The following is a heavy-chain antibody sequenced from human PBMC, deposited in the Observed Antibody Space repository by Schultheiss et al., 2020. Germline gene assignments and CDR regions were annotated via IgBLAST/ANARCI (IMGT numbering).Heavy chain of an antibody. J-gene: IGHJ6*02. CDR1: GFTVSSYA. Sequence: GSLRLSCAASGFTVSSYAMHWVRQAPGKGLEYVSAISSNGGSTYYANSVKGRFTISRDNSKNTLYLQMGSLRAEDMAVYYCARDLGGSSWYEKYYYYGMDVWGQGTTVTVSS. D-gene: IGHD6-13*01. CDR2: ISSNGGST. V-gene: IGHV3-64*01. CDR3: ARDLGGSSWYEKYYYYGMDV.